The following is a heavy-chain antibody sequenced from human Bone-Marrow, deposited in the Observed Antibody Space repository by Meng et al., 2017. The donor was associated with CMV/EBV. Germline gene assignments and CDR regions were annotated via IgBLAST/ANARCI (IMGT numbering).Heavy chain of an antibody. Sequence: SEPLSLTCAVYGGSFSGYYWSWIRQPPGKGLEWIGEINHSGSTNYNPSLKSRVTISVDTSKNQFSLKLSSVTAADTAVYYCARTAARRIYYYYYGMDVWGQGTTVTVSS. CDR3: ARTAARRIYYYYYGMDV. CDR1: GGSFSGYY. CDR2: INHSGST. J-gene: IGHJ6*02. D-gene: IGHD6-6*01. V-gene: IGHV4-34*01.